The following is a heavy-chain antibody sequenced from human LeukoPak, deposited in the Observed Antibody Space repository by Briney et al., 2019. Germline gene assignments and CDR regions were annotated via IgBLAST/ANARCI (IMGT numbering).Heavy chain of an antibody. D-gene: IGHD6-13*01. V-gene: IGHV3-23*01. CDR3: AGSSNWYPLSIDY. CDR1: GFTSNTYA. Sequence: GGSLRLSCAASGFTSNTYAISWVRQAPGKGLEWVSSITDGDDTTYYADSVKGRITISTDNSKNTVYLQMNSLRAEDTAIYFCAGSSNWYPLSIDYWGQGTLVTVSS. J-gene: IGHJ4*02. CDR2: ITDGDDTT.